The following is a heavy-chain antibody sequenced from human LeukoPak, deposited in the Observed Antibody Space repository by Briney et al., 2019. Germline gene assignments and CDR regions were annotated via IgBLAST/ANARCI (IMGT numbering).Heavy chain of an antibody. Sequence: SETLSLTCTVSGGSISIYYWSWIRQPPGRGLEWIGYIYYSGSTNYNPSLKSRVTMSVDTSKNQFSLKLSSVTAADTAVYYCARRAGDNWYFDLWGRGTLVTVSS. D-gene: IGHD2-21*01. CDR1: GGSISIYY. CDR3: ARRAGDNWYFDL. CDR2: IYYSGST. V-gene: IGHV4-59*08. J-gene: IGHJ2*01.